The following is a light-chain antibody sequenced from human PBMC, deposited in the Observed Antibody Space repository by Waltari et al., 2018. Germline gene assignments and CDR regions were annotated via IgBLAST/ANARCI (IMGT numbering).Light chain of an antibody. J-gene: IGLJ1*01. V-gene: IGLV2-23*02. CDR3: CSFTLSRTYV. CDR1: RSDVGSYNL. CDR2: EVT. Sequence: QSALTQPASVSGSPGQSITISCTGTRSDVGSYNLVSWYQQRPGKAPQRMIYEVTKRPSEISNRFSGSKSGNTASLTISGLQAEDEADYYCCSFTLSRTYVFGSGTKVTVL.